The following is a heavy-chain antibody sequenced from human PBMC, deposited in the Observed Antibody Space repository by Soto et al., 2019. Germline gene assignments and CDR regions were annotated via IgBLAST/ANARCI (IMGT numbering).Heavy chain of an antibody. CDR1: RVAFSKFI. J-gene: IGHJ6*02. D-gene: IGHD6-19*01. CDR3: AKVRYSSPMGYYYGMDV. CDR2: IIPIFGKA. Sequence: QAQLEQSGGEVKKPGSSVKVSCKASRVAFSKFIVTWVRQAPGLGLEWVGGIIPIFGKANYAKKYQGRVTITEDESTRTYYLEENNMRSEDTAVYYCAKVRYSSPMGYYYGMDVWGQGTKVNVSS. V-gene: IGHV1-69*01.